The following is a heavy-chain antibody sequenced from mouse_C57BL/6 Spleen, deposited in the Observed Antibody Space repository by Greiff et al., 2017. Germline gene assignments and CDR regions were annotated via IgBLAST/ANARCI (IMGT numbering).Heavy chain of an antibody. D-gene: IGHD2-1*01. J-gene: IGHJ2*01. CDR2: IYPRSGNT. V-gene: IGHV1-81*01. Sequence: QVHVKQSGAELARPGASVKLSCTASGYTFTSYGISWVKQRTGQGLEWIGEIYPRSGNTYYTEKFKGKATLTADKSSSTAYMALRSLTSEDSAVYYCERSALYGNYPTAFGDWGQGTTLTVSS. CDR1: GYTFTSYG. CDR3: ERSALYGNYPTAFGD.